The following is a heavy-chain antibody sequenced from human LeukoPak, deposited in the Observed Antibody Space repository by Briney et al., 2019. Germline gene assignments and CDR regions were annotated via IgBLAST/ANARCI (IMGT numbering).Heavy chain of an antibody. J-gene: IGHJ4*02. V-gene: IGHV3-21*01. CDR1: GFTFSSYS. CDR2: ISSSSSYI. CDR3: ARGPGVPAAVLDY. D-gene: IGHD2-2*01. Sequence: GGSLRLSCAASGFTFSSYSMNWVRQAPGKGLEWVSSISSSSSYIYYADSVKGRFTISRDNAKNSLYLQMNSLRAEDTAVYYCARGPGVPAAVLDYWGQGTLVTVSS.